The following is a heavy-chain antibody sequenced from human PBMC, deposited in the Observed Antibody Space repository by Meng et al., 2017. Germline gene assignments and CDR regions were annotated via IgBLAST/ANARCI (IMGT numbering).Heavy chain of an antibody. CDR1: GFTFSTYW. V-gene: IGHV3-7*01. Sequence: GESLKISCAASGFTFSTYWMTWVRQAPGKGLEWVANIKQDGSEKYYVDSVKGRFTISRDNAKNSLYLQMSSLRAEDTAVYYCARDSSGYYSNYYFDYWGQGTLVTSPQ. CDR2: IKQDGSEK. D-gene: IGHD3-22*01. J-gene: IGHJ4*02. CDR3: ARDSSGYYSNYYFDY.